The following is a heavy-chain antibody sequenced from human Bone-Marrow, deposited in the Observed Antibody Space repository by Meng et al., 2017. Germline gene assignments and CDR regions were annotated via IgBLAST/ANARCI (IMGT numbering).Heavy chain of an antibody. Sequence: QVQLVQFGAELKKPGASVEVSCKASGYTFTSVGMNWVRQAPGQGLEWMGWINANTGNPTYAQGFTGRFVFSLDTAVSTAYLQISSLKAEDTAVYYCARGRYYYDSSGYYGAGDYWGQGTLVTVSS. CDR3: ARGRYYYDSSGYYGAGDY. CDR1: GYTFTSVG. D-gene: IGHD3-22*01. CDR2: INANTGNP. J-gene: IGHJ4*02. V-gene: IGHV7-4-1*02.